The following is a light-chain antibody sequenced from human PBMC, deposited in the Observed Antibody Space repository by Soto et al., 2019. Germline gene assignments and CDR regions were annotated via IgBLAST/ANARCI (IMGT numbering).Light chain of an antibody. J-gene: IGKJ1*01. CDR3: QQYYSYPRT. CDR2: GAS. V-gene: IGKV3-15*01. Sequence: ETLMTQSPATLSASPGERVTLSCRATQSVTYNLAWYQQKPGQAPRLLIYGASTRATGIPARFSGRGSGTDFTLTISCLQSEDFATYYCQQYYSYPRTFGQGTKVDIK. CDR1: QSVTYN.